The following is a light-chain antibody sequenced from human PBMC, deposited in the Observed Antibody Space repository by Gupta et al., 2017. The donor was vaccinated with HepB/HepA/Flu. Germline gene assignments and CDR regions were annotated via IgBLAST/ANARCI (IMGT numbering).Light chain of an antibody. V-gene: IGKV1-5*03. Sequence: DIQMTRSPSTLSASVGDRVTITCRASQSISSWLAWYQQKPGKAPKLLIYKASSLESGVPSRFSGSGSGTEFTLTISSMQPDDFAAYYCQQDNNYPPTFGQGTKVEIK. CDR3: QQDNNYPPT. CDR2: KAS. CDR1: QSISSW. J-gene: IGKJ1*01.